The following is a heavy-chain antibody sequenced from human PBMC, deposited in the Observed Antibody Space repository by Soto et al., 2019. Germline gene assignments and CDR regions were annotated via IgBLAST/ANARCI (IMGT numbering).Heavy chain of an antibody. J-gene: IGHJ4*02. CDR3: EREFPYYVSSDSYLDY. V-gene: IGHV6-1*01. CDR1: GDSVPGNSAA. CDR2: TYYRSRWYN. D-gene: IGHD3-16*01. Sequence: SQTLSLTCAISGDSVPGNSAAWNWIRQSPSRGLEWLGRTYYRSRWYNDYAVSVKSRITVTPDTSKNQFSLHLNSVTPEDTAVYYCEREFPYYVSSDSYLDYWGQGALVTVS.